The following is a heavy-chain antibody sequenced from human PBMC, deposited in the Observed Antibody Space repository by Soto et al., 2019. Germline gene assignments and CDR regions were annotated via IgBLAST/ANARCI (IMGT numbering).Heavy chain of an antibody. CDR2: INPFNGNT. Sequence: ASVKVSCKASGYTFASYHITWMRQAPGRGPEWVGWINPFNGNTNYAQRFQGRVTMTTDTSTSTVYMDLRSLRPDDTAVYYCARGGGAHYRFDPWGQGTLVTVSS. V-gene: IGHV1-18*01. CDR3: ARGGGAHYRFDP. J-gene: IGHJ5*02. CDR1: GYTFASYH. D-gene: IGHD1-26*01.